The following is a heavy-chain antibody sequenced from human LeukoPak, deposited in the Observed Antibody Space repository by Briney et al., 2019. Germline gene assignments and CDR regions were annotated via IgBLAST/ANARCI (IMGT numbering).Heavy chain of an antibody. CDR1: GFTFDDYG. CDR2: INWNGGST. CDR3: ARGHEQYYYDSSGYPNTDY. D-gene: IGHD3-22*01. J-gene: IGHJ4*02. Sequence: GGSLRLSCAASGFTFDDYGMSWVRQAPGKGLEWVSGINWNGGSTGYADSVKGRFTISRDNAKNSLYLQMNSLRAEDTAVYYCARGHEQYYYDSSGYPNTDYWGQGTLVTVSS. V-gene: IGHV3-20*04.